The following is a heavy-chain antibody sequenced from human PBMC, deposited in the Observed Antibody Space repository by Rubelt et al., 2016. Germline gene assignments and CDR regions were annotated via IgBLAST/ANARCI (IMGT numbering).Heavy chain of an antibody. V-gene: IGHV3-48*03. CDR3: ASRFFSGSYFGY. J-gene: IGHJ4*02. D-gene: IGHD1-26*01. CDR1: GFTFSSYE. Sequence: VQLVESGGGLVQPGGSLRLSCAASGFTFSSYEMNWVRQAPGKGLEWVSYISSSGSTIYYADSVKGRFTISRDKAKNSLDRQMNSLRAEDTAVYYCASRFFSGSYFGYWGQGTLVTVSS. CDR2: ISSSGSTI.